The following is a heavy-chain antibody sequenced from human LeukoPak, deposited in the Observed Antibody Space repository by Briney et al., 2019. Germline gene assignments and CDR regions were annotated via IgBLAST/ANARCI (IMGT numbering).Heavy chain of an antibody. CDR2: IYYSGST. D-gene: IGHD4-17*01. J-gene: IGHJ4*02. Sequence: SETLSLTCTVSGGSISSSSYSWGWIRQPPGKGLEWIGSIYYSGSTYYNPSLKSRVTISVDTSKNQFSLKLSSVTAADTAVYYCARSSELTTFDYWGQGTLVTVSS. CDR1: GGSISSSSYS. V-gene: IGHV4-39*01. CDR3: ARSSELTTFDY.